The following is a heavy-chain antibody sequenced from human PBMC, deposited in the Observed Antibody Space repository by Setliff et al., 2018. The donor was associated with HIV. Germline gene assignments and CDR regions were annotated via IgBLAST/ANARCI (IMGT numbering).Heavy chain of an antibody. CDR2: VDPEDGET. CDR1: GFIFGDYY. J-gene: IGHJ5*02. Sequence: ASVKVSCKGSGFIFGDYYMHWVQLAPGKGLEWMGRVDPEDGETIYAENFQGRLTITADTSTDTTYMELCGLRADDTAIYYCATDRVLPSAIRGGWLDPWGQGTLVTVSS. D-gene: IGHD2-2*02. V-gene: IGHV1-69-2*01. CDR3: ATDRVLPSAIRGGWLDP.